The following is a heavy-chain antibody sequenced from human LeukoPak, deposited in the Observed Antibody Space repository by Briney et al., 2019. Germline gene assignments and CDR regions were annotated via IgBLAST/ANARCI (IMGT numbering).Heavy chain of an antibody. CDR3: AKDHLYCSGGSCYGDH. Sequence: GGSLRLSCAASGFTFSSYGMSWVRTQAPGKGLEWVSAISGSAGSTYYADSVKGRFTISRDNSKNTLYLQMNSLRAEDTAVYYCAKDHLYCSGGSCYGDHWGQGTLVTVSS. D-gene: IGHD2-15*01. CDR2: ISGSAGST. V-gene: IGHV3-23*01. CDR1: GFTFSSYG. J-gene: IGHJ4*02.